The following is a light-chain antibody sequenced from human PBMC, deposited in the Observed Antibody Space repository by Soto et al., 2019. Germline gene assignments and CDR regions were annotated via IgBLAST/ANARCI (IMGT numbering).Light chain of an antibody. CDR2: DVS. J-gene: IGLJ3*02. Sequence: QSALTQPRSVSGSPGQSVTISCTGTSSDVGDYNYVSWYQQYPGKAPKLVIYDVSKRPSGVPDRFSGSKSGYTASLTISGLHAVDEADYYSCSFAGSYYFWVFGGGTNLTVL. CDR3: CSFAGSYYFWV. V-gene: IGLV2-11*01. CDR1: SSDVGDYNY.